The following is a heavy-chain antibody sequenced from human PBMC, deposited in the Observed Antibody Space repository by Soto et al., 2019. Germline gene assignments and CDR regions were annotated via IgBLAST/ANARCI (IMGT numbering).Heavy chain of an antibody. J-gene: IGHJ6*02. V-gene: IGHV3-48*02. CDR1: GFTFSSYS. CDR2: ISSSSVTI. D-gene: IGHD6-13*01. CDR3: ARVPGIAAAATYYYAMDV. Sequence: GGSLRLSCAASGFTFSSYSMNWVRQAPGKGLEWVSDISSSSVTIYYADSVKGRFTISRDNAKNSLYLQMNSLRDGDTAVYYCARVPGIAAAATYYYAMDVWGQGPTVTVSS.